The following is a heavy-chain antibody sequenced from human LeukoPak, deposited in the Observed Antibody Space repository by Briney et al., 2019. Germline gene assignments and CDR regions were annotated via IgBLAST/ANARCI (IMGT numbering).Heavy chain of an antibody. CDR3: ARHITTVVIVSWYFDL. CDR2: INHSGST. J-gene: IGHJ2*01. CDR1: GGSFSGYY. D-gene: IGHD4-23*01. V-gene: IGHV4-34*01. Sequence: SETLSLTCAVYGGSFSGYYWSWIRQPPGKGLEWIGEINHSGSTNYNPSLKSRVTISVDTSKNQFSLKLSSVTAADTAVYYCARHITTVVIVSWYFDLWGRGTLVTVSS.